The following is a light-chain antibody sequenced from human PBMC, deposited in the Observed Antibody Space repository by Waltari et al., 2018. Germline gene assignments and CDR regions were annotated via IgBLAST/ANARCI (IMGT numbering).Light chain of an antibody. CDR1: SSDIGSYNF. Sequence: QSALTQPASVSGSPRQSITISCTGTSSDIGSYNFVSWYQQHPGKAPNLLIFDVTNRPSGVSKRFSGSKSGNTASLTISGVQAEDEADYYCSSYSSSYTSVVFGGGTKLTVL. CDR2: DVT. CDR3: SSYSSSYTSVV. J-gene: IGLJ2*01. V-gene: IGLV2-14*03.